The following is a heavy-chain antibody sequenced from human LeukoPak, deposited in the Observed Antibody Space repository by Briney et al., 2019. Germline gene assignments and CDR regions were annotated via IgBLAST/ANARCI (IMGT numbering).Heavy chain of an antibody. V-gene: IGHV3-64D*06. CDR2: ISDNGGNT. CDR1: GFTFSNYA. CDR3: VKAAGSWYGYFDY. Sequence: GLSLRLSCSASGFTFSNYAIHWVRQAPGKGLEYVSTISDNGGNTNYADSVKGRFTISRDNSKNTLYLQMSSLRPEDTAVYYCVKAAGSWYGYFDYWGQGTLVTVSS. J-gene: IGHJ4*02. D-gene: IGHD6-13*01.